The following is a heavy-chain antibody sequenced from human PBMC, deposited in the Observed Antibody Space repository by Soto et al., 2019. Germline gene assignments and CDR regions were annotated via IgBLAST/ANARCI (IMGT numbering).Heavy chain of an antibody. V-gene: IGHV3-7*01. CDR2: IKQDGSEK. J-gene: IGHJ3*02. Sequence: GGSLRPSCAASGFTFSSYWMSWVRQAPGKGLEWVANIKQDGSEKYYVDSVKGRFTIARDNAKNSLYLQMNSLRAEDTAVYYCAAPSSGSYYYDAFDIWGQGTMVTVSS. CDR1: GFTFSSYW. D-gene: IGHD1-26*01. CDR3: AAPSSGSYYYDAFDI.